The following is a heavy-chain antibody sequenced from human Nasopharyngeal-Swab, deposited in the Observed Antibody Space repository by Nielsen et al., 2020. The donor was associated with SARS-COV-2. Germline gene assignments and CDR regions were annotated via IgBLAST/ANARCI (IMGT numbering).Heavy chain of an antibody. CDR1: GFPFSSYW. CDR3: AKDYSSGWSVIDY. D-gene: IGHD6-19*01. Sequence: LSLTCAASGFPFSSYWMSWVRQAPGKGLEWVANIKQDGSEKYYVDSVKGRFTISRDNAKNSLYLQMNSLRAEDTALYYCAKDYSSGWSVIDYWGQGTLVTVSS. V-gene: IGHV3-7*03. CDR2: IKQDGSEK. J-gene: IGHJ4*02.